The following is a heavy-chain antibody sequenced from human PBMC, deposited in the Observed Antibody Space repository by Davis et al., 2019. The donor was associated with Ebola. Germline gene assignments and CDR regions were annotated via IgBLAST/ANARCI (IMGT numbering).Heavy chain of an antibody. V-gene: IGHV3-30*03. Sequence: GESLKISCAASGFTFSSYGMHWVRQAPGKGLEWVAVISYDGSNKYYADSVKGRFTISRDNSKNTLYLQMNSLRAEDTAVYYCARDGTTGRGDYWGQGTLVTVSS. CDR2: ISYDGSNK. J-gene: IGHJ4*02. CDR1: GFTFSSYG. D-gene: IGHD1/OR15-1a*01. CDR3: ARDGTTGRGDY.